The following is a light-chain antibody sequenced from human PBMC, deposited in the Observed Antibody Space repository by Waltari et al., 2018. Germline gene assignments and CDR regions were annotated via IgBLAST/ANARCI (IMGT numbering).Light chain of an antibody. CDR3: QQTYSVPRGGFT. CDR1: QSIATY. Sequence: QFTQSPYSLSASVGERVTVPCLASQSIATYLSWYQQRAGEAPKLLIHSAYTLQSGVPSRFSGSRSGTEFTLTISSLHPEDSATYYCQQTYSVPRGGFTFGPGTKVEIK. J-gene: IGKJ3*01. CDR2: SAY. V-gene: IGKV1-39*01.